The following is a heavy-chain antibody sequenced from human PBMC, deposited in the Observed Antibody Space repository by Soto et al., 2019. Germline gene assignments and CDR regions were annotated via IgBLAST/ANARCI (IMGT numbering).Heavy chain of an antibody. D-gene: IGHD2-2*01. CDR1: GGSIINNYW. Sequence: SETLSLTCDVSGGSIINNYWWAWIRQSPGKGLVWIGSIYHSGTTYYNPSLESRATISVDTSKNQFSLKLTPVTAADTALYYCARGNCSSPNCYSFSGYYGMDVWGQGTTVTVSS. J-gene: IGHJ6*02. CDR2: IYHSGTT. V-gene: IGHV4-38-2*01. CDR3: ARGNCSSPNCYSFSGYYGMDV.